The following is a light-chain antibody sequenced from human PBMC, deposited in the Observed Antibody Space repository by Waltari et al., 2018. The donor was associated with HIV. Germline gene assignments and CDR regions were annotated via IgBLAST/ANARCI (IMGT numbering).Light chain of an antibody. J-gene: IGKJ5*01. CDR2: DAS. CDR3: QQRSNWPPIT. Sequence: EVILTQSPATLSLSPGERATLSCRATQSMSIYLAWYQQKPGQAPQPLIFDASMRATGIPARFSGSGAGTDFTLTISSLEPDDFAVYYCQQRSNWPPITFGQGTRLEI. CDR1: QSMSIY. V-gene: IGKV3-11*01.